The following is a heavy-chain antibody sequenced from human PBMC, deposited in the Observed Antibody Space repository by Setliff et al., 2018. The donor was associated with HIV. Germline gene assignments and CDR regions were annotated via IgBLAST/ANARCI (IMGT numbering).Heavy chain of an antibody. CDR3: ARDLAYCSGGSCYRPFIYYFYYMDV. V-gene: IGHV1-2*02. CDR2: VIPNSGKT. CDR1: GYTFTSYD. Sequence: ASVKVSCKASGYTFTSYDINWVRQATGQGLEWMGCVIPNSGKTYYAQEFQGRVTMTSDTSINTAYMEVSWLTSDDTAIYYCARDLAYCSGGSCYRPFIYYFYYMDVWGKGATVTVSS. D-gene: IGHD2-15*01. J-gene: IGHJ6*03.